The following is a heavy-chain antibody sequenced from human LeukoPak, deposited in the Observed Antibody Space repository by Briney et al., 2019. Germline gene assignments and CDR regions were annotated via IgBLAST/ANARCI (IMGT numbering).Heavy chain of an antibody. D-gene: IGHD4-23*01. J-gene: IGHJ4*02. CDR2: IKSDGSGS. Sequence: GGSLRLSCAASGFTFSSYFWMRSVRQAPGKGLVWVSRIKSDGSGSTYADSVKGRFTITRDNAKNSLYRQMNTLRAEDTAVYYCVRDLDLGGYSSFEYWGQGTLVTVSS. V-gene: IGHV3-74*01. CDR1: GFTFSSYFW. CDR3: VRDLDLGGYSSFEY.